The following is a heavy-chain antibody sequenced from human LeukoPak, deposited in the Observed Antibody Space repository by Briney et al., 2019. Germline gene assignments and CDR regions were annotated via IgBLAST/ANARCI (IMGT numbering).Heavy chain of an antibody. D-gene: IGHD3-3*01. V-gene: IGHV4-59*01. CDR3: ARGQTDYDFWSGPLY. J-gene: IGHJ4*02. CDR1: GGSISSYY. Sequence: SETLSLTCTVSGGSISSYYWSWIRQPPGKGLEWIGYIYYSGSTNYNPSLKSRVTISVDTSKNQFSLKLSSVTAADTAVHYCARGQTDYDFWSGPLYWGQGTLVTVSS. CDR2: IYYSGST.